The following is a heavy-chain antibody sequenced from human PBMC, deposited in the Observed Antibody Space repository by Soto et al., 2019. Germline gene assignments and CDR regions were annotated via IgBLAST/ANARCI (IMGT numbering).Heavy chain of an antibody. CDR3: ARGRYCSGGSLLTRWFDP. CDR1: GYTFTSYG. CDR2: ISAYNGNT. Sequence: QVQLVQSGAEVKKPGASVKVSCKASGYTFTSYGISSVRQAPGQGLEWMGWISAYNGNTNYAQKLQGRVTITTDTPTSTAYIELRCLRSDDTAVYYCARGRYCSGGSLLTRWFDPWGQEPWSPSPQ. V-gene: IGHV1-18*01. J-gene: IGHJ5*02. D-gene: IGHD2-15*01.